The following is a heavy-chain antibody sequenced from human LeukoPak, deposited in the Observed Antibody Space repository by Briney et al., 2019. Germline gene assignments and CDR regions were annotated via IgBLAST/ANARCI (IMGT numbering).Heavy chain of an antibody. D-gene: IGHD3-16*01. CDR2: ISESDITT. V-gene: IGHV3-23*01. Sequence: GGSLRLSCAASGFTFSSYAMTWVRQAPGKGREWVSTISESDITTYYADSVKGRFTISRDNSKNTLYLQMSSLRAEDTALYYCARGQVRYEAWGQGTLVTVSS. J-gene: IGHJ5*02. CDR1: GFTFSSYA. CDR3: ARGQVRYEA.